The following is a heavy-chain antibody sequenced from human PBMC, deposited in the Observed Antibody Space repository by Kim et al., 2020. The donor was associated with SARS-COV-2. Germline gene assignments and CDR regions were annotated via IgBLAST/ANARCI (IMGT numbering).Heavy chain of an antibody. J-gene: IGHJ4*01. CDR2: INTGNGNT. Sequence: ASVKVSCKASGYTFTMYTIYWLRQAPGQGLVWMGWINTGNGNTKYSEKFQGRVTITRDTSASTAYMELSSLISKDTAVYYCGPLKIVWGHGTLVTVSS. CDR3: GPLKIV. V-gene: IGHV1-3*04. CDR1: GYTFTMYT. D-gene: IGHD1-26*01.